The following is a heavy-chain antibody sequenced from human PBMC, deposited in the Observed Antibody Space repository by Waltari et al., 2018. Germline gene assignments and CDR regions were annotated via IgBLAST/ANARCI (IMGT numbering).Heavy chain of an antibody. J-gene: IGHJ4*02. CDR3: ARKVVGYPGFYFDY. CDR1: GYTFTSYA. Sequence: QVQLVQSGAEVKKPGASVKVSCKASGYTFTSYAMHWVRQAPGQRLEWMGWINAGNGNTKYSQKFQGRVTITRDTSASTAYMELSSLRSEDTAVYYCARKVVGYPGFYFDYWGQGTLVTVSS. CDR2: INAGNGNT. V-gene: IGHV1-3*01. D-gene: IGHD3-22*01.